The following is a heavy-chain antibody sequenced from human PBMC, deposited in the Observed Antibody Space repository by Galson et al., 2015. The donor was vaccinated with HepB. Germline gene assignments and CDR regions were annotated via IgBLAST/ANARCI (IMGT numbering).Heavy chain of an antibody. Sequence: QSGAEVKKPGESLKISCKGSGYSFTNYWVGWVRQMPGKGLEWMGIIYPGDSNTRYSPSFQGQVTISADKSISTAYLQWSSLKASDTAMYYCARRRGSSGWYTDYWGQGTLVTVSS. D-gene: IGHD6-19*01. J-gene: IGHJ4*02. V-gene: IGHV5-51*01. CDR3: ARRRGSSGWYTDY. CDR2: IYPGDSNT. CDR1: GYSFTNYW.